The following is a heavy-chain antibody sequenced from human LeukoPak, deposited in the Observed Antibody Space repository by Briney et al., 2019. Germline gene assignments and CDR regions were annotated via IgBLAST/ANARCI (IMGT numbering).Heavy chain of an antibody. D-gene: IGHD1-26*01. CDR2: FDPEDGET. CDR3: ATDPHSGSFGAFDI. Sequence: ASVKVSCKVSGYTLTELSMHWVRQAPGKGLEWMGGFDPEDGETIYAQKFQGRVTMTEDTSTDTAYMELSSLRSEDTAVYYCATDPHSGSFGAFDIWGQGTMVTVSS. CDR1: GYTLTELS. J-gene: IGHJ3*02. V-gene: IGHV1-24*01.